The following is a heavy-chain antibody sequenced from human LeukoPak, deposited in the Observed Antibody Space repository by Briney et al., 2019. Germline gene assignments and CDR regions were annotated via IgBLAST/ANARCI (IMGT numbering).Heavy chain of an antibody. CDR2: IYYTGSI. V-gene: IGHV4-59*04. CDR3: ARQNPYTTSSFFYYMDV. CDR1: GGSISSDY. J-gene: IGHJ6*03. Sequence: SETLSLTCTVSGGSISSDYWSWIRQPPGKGLEWIGRIYYTGSIYYNPSLKSRITMSEDKSKNQFSLKLSSVTAADTAVYYCARQNPYTTSSFFYYMDVWGKGTTVTVSS. D-gene: IGHD2-2*02.